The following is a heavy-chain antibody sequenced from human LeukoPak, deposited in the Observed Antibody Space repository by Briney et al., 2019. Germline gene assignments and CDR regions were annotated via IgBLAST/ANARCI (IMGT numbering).Heavy chain of an antibody. V-gene: IGHV1-2*02. Sequence: ASVKVSCKASGYTFTAYFIHWVRQAPGQGLEWMGWINPNSGGTNYAQKLQGRVTMTTDTSTSTAYMELRSLRSDDTAVYYCARALGEADIVVVPAADYGYWGQGALVTVSS. CDR1: GYTFTAYF. J-gene: IGHJ4*02. CDR3: ARALGEADIVVVPAADYGY. D-gene: IGHD2-2*01. CDR2: INPNSGGT.